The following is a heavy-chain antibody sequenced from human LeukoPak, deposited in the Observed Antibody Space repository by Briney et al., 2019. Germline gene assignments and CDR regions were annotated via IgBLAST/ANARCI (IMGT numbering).Heavy chain of an antibody. CDR1: GVSFSGYY. Sequence: SETLSLTCAVSGVSFSGYYWSWIRQPPGKGLEWIAEIDHSGNTNYNPSLKSRVTISVNTSKNQFSLKLSSVTAADTAVYYCVTMRSATFTNWFDPWGQGTLVTVSS. V-gene: IGHV4-34*01. CDR2: IDHSGNT. J-gene: IGHJ5*02. CDR3: VTMRSATFTNWFDP. D-gene: IGHD2/OR15-2a*01.